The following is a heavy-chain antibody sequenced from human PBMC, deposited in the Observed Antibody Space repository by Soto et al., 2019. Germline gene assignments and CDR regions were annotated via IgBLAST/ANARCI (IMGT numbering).Heavy chain of an antibody. Sequence: QITLNESGPTVVRPTETLTLTCRFSGFSLTTSGVGVGWIRQSPGKAPEWLALIYWDDDNRYSASLKSRVTITKDTSKNQVVLTVSDLDPTDTATYYCAHRVLRTVFGLVTTTAIYFDFWGQGTPVAVSS. CDR2: IYWDDDN. V-gene: IGHV2-5*02. J-gene: IGHJ4*02. D-gene: IGHD3-3*01. CDR1: GFSLTTSGVG. CDR3: AHRVLRTVFGLVTTTAIYFDF.